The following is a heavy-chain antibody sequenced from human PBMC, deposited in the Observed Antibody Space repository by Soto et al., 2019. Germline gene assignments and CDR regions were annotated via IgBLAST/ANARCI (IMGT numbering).Heavy chain of an antibody. CDR3: ARATRYDYTDYYMDV. V-gene: IGHV4-59*01. J-gene: IGHJ6*03. CDR2: IYYSGST. CDR1: GGSISSYY. Sequence: SETLSLTCTVSGGSISSYYWSWIRQPPGKGLEWIGYIYYSGSTNYNPSLKSRVTISVDTSKNQFSLKLSSVTAADTAVYYCARATRYDYTDYYMDVWGKGTTVTVSS. D-gene: IGHD3-16*01.